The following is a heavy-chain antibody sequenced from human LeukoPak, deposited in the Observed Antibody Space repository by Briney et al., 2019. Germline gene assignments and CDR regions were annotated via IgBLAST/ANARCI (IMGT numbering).Heavy chain of an antibody. CDR3: ARGTVTIDYFDY. J-gene: IGHJ4*02. V-gene: IGHV4-59*01. Sequence: SETLSLTCTVSGASFSNYYWSWIRHPPGKGLEWIGYIYYSGSTNYNPSLNGRVTISVDTSKNQFSLKLSSVTAADTAVYYCARGTVTIDYFDYWGQGTLVTGSS. CDR1: GASFSNYY. D-gene: IGHD4-17*01. CDR2: IYYSGST.